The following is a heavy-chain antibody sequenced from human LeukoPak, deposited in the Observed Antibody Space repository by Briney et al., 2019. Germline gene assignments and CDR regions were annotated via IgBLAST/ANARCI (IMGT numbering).Heavy chain of an antibody. J-gene: IGHJ4*02. V-gene: IGHV4-31*03. D-gene: IGHD6-19*01. CDR3: ARDLGWGFDY. CDR2: MYSSGST. Sequence: TSQTLSLTCTVSGGSVSSGAYYWSWIRQHPGEGLEWIGYMYSSGSTYYNPSLKSRVSISVDTSNNQFSLRLSSVTAADTAVYYCARDLGWGFDYWGQGTLVTASS. CDR1: GGSVSSGAYY.